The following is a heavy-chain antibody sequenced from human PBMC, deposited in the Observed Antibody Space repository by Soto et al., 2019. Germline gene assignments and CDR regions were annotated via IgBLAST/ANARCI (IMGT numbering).Heavy chain of an antibody. CDR1: GSTFTNYA. D-gene: IGHD2-8*02. Sequence: QVQLVESGGGVVQPERSLRLSCAAAGSTFTNYAVHWVRQAPGKGLEWVAVISSDGSHQYYAESVRGRFTISRDNFKNTVSLQMNSLRPEDTAVYSCARPYCTATRCYLYHYGFDVWGQGTTVTVSS. CDR2: ISSDGSHQ. CDR3: ARPYCTATRCYLYHYGFDV. J-gene: IGHJ6*02. V-gene: IGHV3-30*04.